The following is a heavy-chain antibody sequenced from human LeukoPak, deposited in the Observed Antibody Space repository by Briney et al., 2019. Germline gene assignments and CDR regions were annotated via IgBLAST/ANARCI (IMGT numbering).Heavy chain of an antibody. Sequence: SETLSLTCAVSGYSISSGYYWGWIRQPPGKGLEWIGSIYHSGSTYYNPPLKSRVTISVDTSKNQFSLKLSSVTAADTAVYYCARDEAVAVDYWGQGTLVTVPS. V-gene: IGHV4-38-2*02. J-gene: IGHJ4*02. CDR1: GYSISSGYY. CDR2: IYHSGST. D-gene: IGHD6-19*01. CDR3: ARDEAVAVDY.